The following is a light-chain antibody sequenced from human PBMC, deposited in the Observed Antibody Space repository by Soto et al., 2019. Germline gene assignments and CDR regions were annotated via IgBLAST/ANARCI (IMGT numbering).Light chain of an antibody. CDR3: QQYNNWPRAT. J-gene: IGKJ4*01. CDR2: RTS. CDR1: QSISSN. Sequence: VMTQSQANLSVSPGERATLSCSASQSISSNLAWYQQKPGQAPRLLMFRTSSRATGFPARFSGSGSGTEFNLTISSLQSEDFGVYYCQQYNNWPRATFGGGTKVDIK. V-gene: IGKV3-15*01.